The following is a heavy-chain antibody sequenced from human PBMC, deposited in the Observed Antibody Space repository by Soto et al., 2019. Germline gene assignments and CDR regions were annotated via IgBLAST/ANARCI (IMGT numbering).Heavy chain of an antibody. D-gene: IGHD3-10*01. J-gene: IGHJ4*02. CDR3: ARGVPYYYDSGTYYQIDS. Sequence: QVQLVQSGAEVKKPGASVKVSCKASGYTFTSYDINWVRRATGQGLEWMGWLNPSSGNTGYAQKFQGRVTMTKNNSITTAYMELSSLRSEDTAVYYFARGVPYYYDSGTYYQIDSWGQGTLVTV. CDR1: GYTFTSYD. V-gene: IGHV1-8*01. CDR2: LNPSSGNT.